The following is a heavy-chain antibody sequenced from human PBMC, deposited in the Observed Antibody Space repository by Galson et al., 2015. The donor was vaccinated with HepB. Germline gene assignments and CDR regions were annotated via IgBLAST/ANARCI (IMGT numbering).Heavy chain of an antibody. CDR3: TTSQYYYDSSGYYYAGDY. D-gene: IGHD3-22*01. V-gene: IGHV3-15*07. Sequence: SLRLSCAASGFTFSNAWMNWVRQAPGKGLEWVGRIKSKTDGGTTDYAAPVKGRFTISRDDSKNTLYLQMNSLKTEDTAVYYCTTSQYYYDSSGYYYAGDYWGQGTLVTVSS. CDR2: IKSKTDGGTT. J-gene: IGHJ4*02. CDR1: GFTFSNAW.